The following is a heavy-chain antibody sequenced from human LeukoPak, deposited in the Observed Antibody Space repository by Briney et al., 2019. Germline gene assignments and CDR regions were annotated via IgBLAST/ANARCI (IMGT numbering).Heavy chain of an antibody. Sequence: GGSLRPSCAGSRFTFSNYGMHWVRQAPGKGLEWVAVIWFDGSNKYYADSVKGRFTISRDNSKNTLYLQMNSLRAEDTAVYYCAREGLELRYFDWLSYWGQGTLVTVSS. CDR2: IWFDGSNK. V-gene: IGHV3-33*01. CDR1: RFTFSNYG. J-gene: IGHJ4*02. CDR3: AREGLELRYFDWLSY. D-gene: IGHD3-9*01.